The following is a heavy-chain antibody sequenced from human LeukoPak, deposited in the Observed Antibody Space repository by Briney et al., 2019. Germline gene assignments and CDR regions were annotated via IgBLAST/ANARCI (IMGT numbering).Heavy chain of an antibody. J-gene: IGHJ6*03. CDR2: IYYSGST. D-gene: IGHD3-10*01. Sequence: GSLRLSCEASGFTFKNAWMIWVRQPPGKGLEWIGYIYYSGSTNYNPSLKSRVTISVDTSKNQFSLKLSSVTAADTAVYYCAREGGGSGSYYNPYYYYYYMDVWGKGTTVTISS. CDR3: AREGGGSGSYYNPYYYYYYMDV. CDR1: GFTFKNAW. V-gene: IGHV4-59*01.